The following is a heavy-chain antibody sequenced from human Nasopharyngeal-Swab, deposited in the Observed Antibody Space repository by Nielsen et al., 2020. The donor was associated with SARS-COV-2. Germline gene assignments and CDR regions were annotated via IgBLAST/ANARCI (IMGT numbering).Heavy chain of an antibody. J-gene: IGHJ3*02. CDR2: ISYEGSKK. Sequence: WIRQPPGKGLEWVAVISYEGSKKYYADFVKGRFTISRDSFKNTLYLQMDTLRPEDTAIYYCAKANQFFWVGQLRNDAFDIWGQGTMVTVSS. V-gene: IGHV3-30*18. CDR3: AKANQFFWVGQLRNDAFDI. D-gene: IGHD3-10*01.